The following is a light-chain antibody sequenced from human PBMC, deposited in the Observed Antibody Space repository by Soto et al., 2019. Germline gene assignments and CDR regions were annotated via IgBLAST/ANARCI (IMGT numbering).Light chain of an antibody. CDR2: LAS. CDR1: QSITNNY. V-gene: IGKV3-20*01. J-gene: IGKJ1*01. Sequence: EIVLTQSPGTLYLSPGERATLSCRASQSITNNYLAWYQQKPGQAPRLLIYLASNRAAGIPDRFSGSGSGADLTLTINRLEPEDFAVYHCQQYGSSPWTFGQGTKVDIK. CDR3: QQYGSSPWT.